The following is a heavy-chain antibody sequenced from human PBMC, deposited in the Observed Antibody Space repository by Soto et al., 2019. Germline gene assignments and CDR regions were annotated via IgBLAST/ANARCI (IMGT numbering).Heavy chain of an antibody. V-gene: IGHV4-34*01. J-gene: IGHJ6*02. D-gene: IGHD6-13*01. CDR1: GGSFSGYY. CDR3: ASGVSKQELLPIPYYYYSMDF. CDR2: INHSGST. Sequence: QVQLQQWGAGLLKPSETLSLTCAVYGGSFSGYYWSWIRQPPGKGLEWIGEINHSGSTNYNPSLKRRVTISLDTPKNQNSLKLSSVTAADTAVYYSASGVSKQELLPIPYYYYSMDFWGQGTTVTVSS.